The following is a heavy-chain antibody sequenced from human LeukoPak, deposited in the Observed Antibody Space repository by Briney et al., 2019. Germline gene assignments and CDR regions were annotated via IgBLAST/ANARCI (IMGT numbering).Heavy chain of an antibody. CDR3: ARSITIFGVVIGFDY. CDR1: GYTFTSYG. J-gene: IGHJ4*02. Sequence: ASVKVSCKASGYTFTSYGISWARQAPGQGLEWMGWISAYNGNTNYAQKLQGRVTMTTDTSTSTAYMELRSLRSDDTAVYYCARSITIFGVVIGFDYWGQGTLVTVSS. D-gene: IGHD3-3*01. CDR2: ISAYNGNT. V-gene: IGHV1-18*01.